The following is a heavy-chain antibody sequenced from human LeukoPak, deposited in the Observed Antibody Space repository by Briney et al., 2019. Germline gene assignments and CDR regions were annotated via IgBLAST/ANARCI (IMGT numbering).Heavy chain of an antibody. CDR2: ISAYNGNK. D-gene: IGHD6-13*01. V-gene: IGHV1-18*01. CDR1: VYTFTNYG. J-gene: IGHJ4*02. CDR3: ARDQSLVAYSSTWFDY. Sequence: ASVNVSFKASVYTFTNYGISWVRQPPGQGLEWMGWISAYNGNKDYAHNLQGRVTMTTDTLTSTAYMELRSVRSDDTAVDYCARDQSLVAYSSTWFDYWGQGTPVTVSS.